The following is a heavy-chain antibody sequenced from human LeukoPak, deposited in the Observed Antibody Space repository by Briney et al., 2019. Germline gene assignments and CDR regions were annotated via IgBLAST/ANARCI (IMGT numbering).Heavy chain of an antibody. V-gene: IGHV4-34*01. CDR1: GGSFSGYY. CDR3: ARDGSSGWYAGEAFDI. J-gene: IGHJ3*02. D-gene: IGHD6-19*01. Sequence: KPSETLSLTCAVYGGSFSGYYWSWIRQPPGKGLEWIGEINHSGSTNYNPSLKSRVTISVDTSKNQFSLKLSSVTAADTAVYYCARDGSSGWYAGEAFDIWGQGTMVTVSS. CDR2: INHSGST.